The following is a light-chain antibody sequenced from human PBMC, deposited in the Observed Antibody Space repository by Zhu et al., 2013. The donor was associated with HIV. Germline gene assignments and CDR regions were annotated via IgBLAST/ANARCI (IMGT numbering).Light chain of an antibody. J-gene: IGKJ3*01. CDR3: HQYYGPPFS. CDR2: WAS. CDR1: QSVLYSSNNKNY. Sequence: DIVMTQSPDSLAVSLGERATINCKSSQSVLYSSNNKNYLAWYQQNPGQPPKLLIYWASTRESGVPDRFSGSGSGTDFTLTISSLQAEDVAVYYCHQYYGPPFSFGPGTKVQLK. V-gene: IGKV4-1*01.